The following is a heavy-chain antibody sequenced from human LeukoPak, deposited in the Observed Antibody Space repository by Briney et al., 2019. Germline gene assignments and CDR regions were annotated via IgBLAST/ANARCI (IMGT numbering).Heavy chain of an antibody. J-gene: IGHJ4*02. CDR2: ISGSGGST. V-gene: IGHV3-23*01. Sequence: GGSLRLSCAASGFTFSSYGMSWVRQAPGKGLEWVSAISGSGGSTYYADSVKGRFTISRDNSKNTLYLQMNSLRAEDTAVYYCAKERGVAAAGTIILDYWGQGTLVTVSS. CDR3: AKERGVAAAGTIILDY. D-gene: IGHD6-13*01. CDR1: GFTFSSYG.